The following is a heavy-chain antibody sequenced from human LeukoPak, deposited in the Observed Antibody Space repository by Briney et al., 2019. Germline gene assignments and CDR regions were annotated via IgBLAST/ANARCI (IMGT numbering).Heavy chain of an antibody. D-gene: IGHD6-6*01. J-gene: IGHJ5*02. V-gene: IGHV4-34*01. CDR2: INHRGST. CDR1: GGSFMGYS. CDR3: ARGSAYSSSSKWFGP. Sequence: SEALSLTCAVYGGSFMGYSWSWIRQPPGRGLEWIGEINHRGSTNYNPSLKSRVTISVNTSKNKFSLKLSSVTAADTAVYYCARGSAYSSSSKWFGPWGQGTLVTVSS.